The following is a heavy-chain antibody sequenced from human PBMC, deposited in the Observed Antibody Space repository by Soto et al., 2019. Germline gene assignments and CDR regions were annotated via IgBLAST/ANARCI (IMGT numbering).Heavy chain of an antibody. CDR3: AKDIAYSLVAAPSFDH. J-gene: IGHJ4*02. CDR1: GFTFGDYA. Sequence: DVQLVESGGGLVQPGRSLRLSCAASGFTFGDYAMHWVRQAPGKGLEWVSGLSWNSGMIGYADSVKGRFTISRDSAKNSLYLQMNSLRTEDTALYYCAKDIAYSLVAAPSFDHWGQGTLVTVSS. CDR2: LSWNSGMI. D-gene: IGHD2-15*01. V-gene: IGHV3-9*01.